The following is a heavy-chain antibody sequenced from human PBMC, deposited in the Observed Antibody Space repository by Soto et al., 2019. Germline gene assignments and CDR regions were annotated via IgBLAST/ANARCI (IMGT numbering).Heavy chain of an antibody. CDR1: GFTFSSYA. CDR2: ISGSGGST. V-gene: IGHV3-23*01. CDR3: AKDTALRYPPIDGMDV. J-gene: IGHJ6*02. D-gene: IGHD3-9*01. Sequence: GGALRLSCAASGFTFSSYAMSWVRQAPGKGLEWVSAISGSGGSTYYADSVKGRFTISRDNSKNTQYLQMNSLRAEDTAVYYCAKDTALRYPPIDGMDVWGQGTTVTVSS.